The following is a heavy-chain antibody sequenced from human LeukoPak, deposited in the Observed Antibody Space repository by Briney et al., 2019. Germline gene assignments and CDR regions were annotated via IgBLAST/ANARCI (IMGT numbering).Heavy chain of an antibody. CDR2: IHPSGST. D-gene: IGHD3-16*01. CDR3: AGARFARFDY. V-gene: IGHV4-61*02. J-gene: IGHJ4*02. Sequence: SETLSLTCTVSGGSISSGTYYWSWIRQPAWKGLEWIGRIHPSGSTNYNPSLKSRVTISVDTSKNQFSLKLSSVTAADTAVYYCAGARFARFDYWGQGTLVTVSS. CDR1: GGSISSGTYY.